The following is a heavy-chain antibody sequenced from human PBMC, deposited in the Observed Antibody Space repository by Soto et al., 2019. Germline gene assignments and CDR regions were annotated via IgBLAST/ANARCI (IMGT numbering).Heavy chain of an antibody. V-gene: IGHV4-31*03. J-gene: IGHJ6*02. CDR3: ARDLPPYNCSGGSCYLKYYYGMDV. D-gene: IGHD2-15*01. CDR1: GGSISSGGYY. CDR2: IYYSGST. Sequence: SETLSLTCTVSGGSISSGGYYWSWIRQHPGKGLEWIGYIYYSGSTYYNPSLKSRVTISVDTSKNQFSLKLSSVTAADTAVYYCARDLPPYNCSGGSCYLKYYYGMDVWGQGTTVTVSS.